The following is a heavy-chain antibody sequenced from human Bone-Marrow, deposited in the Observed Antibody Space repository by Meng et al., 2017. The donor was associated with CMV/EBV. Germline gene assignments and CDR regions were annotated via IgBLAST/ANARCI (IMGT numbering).Heavy chain of an antibody. Sequence: GESLKISCAASGFTFSSYSMNWVRQAPGKGLERVSSISSSSSYIYYADSVKGRFTISRDNAKNSLYLQMNSLRAEDTAVYYCARNTYYYDSSGYYRPKYPDYWGQGTRVTVSS. CDR2: ISSSSSYI. CDR1: GFTFSSYS. D-gene: IGHD3-22*01. CDR3: ARNTYYYDSSGYYRPKYPDY. J-gene: IGHJ4*02. V-gene: IGHV3-21*01.